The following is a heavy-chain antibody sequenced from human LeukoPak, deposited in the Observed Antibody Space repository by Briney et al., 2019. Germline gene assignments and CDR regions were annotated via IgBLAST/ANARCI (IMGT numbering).Heavy chain of an antibody. V-gene: IGHV6-1*01. CDR2: TYYRSKWYN. J-gene: IGHJ4*02. CDR1: GDSVSSNSAA. Sequence: SQTLSLTCAISGDSVSSNSAAWNWNRQSPSRGLEWLGRTYYRSKWYNDYAVSVKSRITINPDTSKNQFSLQLNSVTPEDTAVYYCAREDPRSLNSSSWYWGQGTLVTVSS. D-gene: IGHD6-13*01. CDR3: AREDPRSLNSSSWY.